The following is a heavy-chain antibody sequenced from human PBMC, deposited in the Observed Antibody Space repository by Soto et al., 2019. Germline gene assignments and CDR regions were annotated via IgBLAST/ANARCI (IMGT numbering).Heavy chain of an antibody. CDR2: INPNSGGT. CDR3: ARTDTAMALVDY. Sequence: ASVKVSCKASGYTFTGYYMHWVQQAPGQGLEWMGWINPNSGGTNYAQKFQGRVTMTRDTSISTAYMELSRLRSDDTAVYYCARTDTAMALVDYWGQGTLVTVSS. CDR1: GYTFTGYY. D-gene: IGHD5-18*01. J-gene: IGHJ4*02. V-gene: IGHV1-2*02.